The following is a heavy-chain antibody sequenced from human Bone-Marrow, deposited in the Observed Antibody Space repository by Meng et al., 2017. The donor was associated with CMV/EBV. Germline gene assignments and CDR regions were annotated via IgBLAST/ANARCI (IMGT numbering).Heavy chain of an antibody. CDR1: GGTFSSYA. V-gene: IGHV1-69*05. Sequence: SVKVSCKASGGTFSSYAISWVRQAPGQGLEWMGGIIPIFGTANYAQKFQGRVTITTDESTSTAYMELSSLRSEDTAVYYCARDQVHHAYYYYGMDVWGQGTSVTFPS. CDR2: IIPIFGTA. CDR3: ARDQVHHAYYYYGMDV. D-gene: IGHD1-14*01. J-gene: IGHJ6*02.